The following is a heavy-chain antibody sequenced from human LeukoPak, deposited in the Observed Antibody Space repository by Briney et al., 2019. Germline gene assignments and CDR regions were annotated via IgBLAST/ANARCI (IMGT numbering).Heavy chain of an antibody. V-gene: IGHV4-59*01. CDR1: GGSISSYY. D-gene: IGHD7-27*01. J-gene: IGHJ4*02. CDR2: IYYSGST. CDR3: ARLDYTGEQDY. Sequence: SETLSLTCTVSGGSISSYYWSWIRQPPGKGLEWIGYIYYSGSTNYNPSLKSRVTISVDTSKNQFSLKLSSVTAADTAVYYCARLDYTGEQDYWGQGTLVAVSS.